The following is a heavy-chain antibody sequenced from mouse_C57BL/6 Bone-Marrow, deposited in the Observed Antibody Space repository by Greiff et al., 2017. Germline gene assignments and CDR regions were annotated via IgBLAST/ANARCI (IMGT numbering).Heavy chain of an antibody. CDR2: IHPNSGST. CDR3: ARNYGSSAGDY. J-gene: IGHJ2*01. V-gene: IGHV1-64*01. CDR1: GYTFTSYW. Sequence: QVQLQQPGAELVKPGASVKLSCKASGYTFTSYWMHWVKQRPGQGLEWIGMIHPNSGSTNYNAKFKSKATLTVDKSSSTAYMQLSSLASEDSAVYYCARNYGSSAGDYWGQGTTLTVAS. D-gene: IGHD1-1*01.